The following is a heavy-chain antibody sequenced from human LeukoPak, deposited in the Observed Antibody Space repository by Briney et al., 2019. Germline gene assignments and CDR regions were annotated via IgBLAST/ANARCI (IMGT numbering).Heavy chain of an antibody. V-gene: IGHV3-21*01. CDR3: ANGDSSGYYYFNWFDP. CDR1: GFTFSSYS. Sequence: PGGSLRLSCAASGFTFSSYSMNWVRQAPGKGLEWVSTISSSSSYIYYADSVKGRFTISRDNAKNSLYLQMDSLRAEDTAVYYCANGDSSGYYYFNWFDPWGQGTLVTVSS. J-gene: IGHJ5*02. CDR2: ISSSSSYI. D-gene: IGHD3-22*01.